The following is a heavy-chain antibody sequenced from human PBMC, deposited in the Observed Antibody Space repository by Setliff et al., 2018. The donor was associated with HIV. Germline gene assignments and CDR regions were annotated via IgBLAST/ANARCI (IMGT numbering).Heavy chain of an antibody. V-gene: IGHV4-59*08. D-gene: IGHD2-21*02. CDR1: GGSISHYY. J-gene: IGHJ4*02. Sequence: PSETLSLTCTVSGGSISHYYWNWIRQSPGKGLEWIGYIYKSGTTNYSPSLKSRVTISAGPSKNQFSLKLTSVTAADTAVYYCGRLSETAMASFDSWGQGILVTVSS. CDR3: GRLSETAMASFDS. CDR2: IYKSGTT.